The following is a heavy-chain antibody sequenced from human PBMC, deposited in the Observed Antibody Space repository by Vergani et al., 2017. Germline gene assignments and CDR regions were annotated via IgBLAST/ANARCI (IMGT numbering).Heavy chain of an antibody. Sequence: QVQLQESGPGVVKPSQTLSLTCAVSGGSISSGDHCWTWIRQRPGKGLEWIWYIFYSGTTYDNPSLRSRLTISVDTSQNQFSLTLRSVTAADTAVYYCARVDTQVPATSHFYYMDVWGKGTTVVVSS. V-gene: IGHV4-31*11. D-gene: IGHD6-25*01. CDR2: IFYSGTT. CDR3: ARVDTQVPATSHFYYMDV. J-gene: IGHJ6*03. CDR1: GGSISSGDHC.